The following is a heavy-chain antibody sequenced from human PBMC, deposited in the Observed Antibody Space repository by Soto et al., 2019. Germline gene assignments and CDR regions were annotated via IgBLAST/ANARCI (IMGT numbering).Heavy chain of an antibody. CDR1: GYTFTSYG. Sequence: QVQLVQSGAEVKKPGASVKVSCKASGYTFTSYGISWVRQAPGQGLEWMGWISAYNGNTNYAQKLQGRVTMTTDTSTSTAYMELRSLRSDDTAVYYCATLPSVGATDVYYYYYGMDVWGQGTTVTVSS. V-gene: IGHV1-18*01. D-gene: IGHD1-26*01. CDR3: ATLPSVGATDVYYYYYGMDV. CDR2: ISAYNGNT. J-gene: IGHJ6*02.